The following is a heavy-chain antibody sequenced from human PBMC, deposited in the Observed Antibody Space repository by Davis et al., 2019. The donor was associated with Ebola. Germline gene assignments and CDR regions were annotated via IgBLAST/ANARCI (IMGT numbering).Heavy chain of an antibody. CDR2: FVPIFGIP. CDR1: GGTFSSSP. D-gene: IGHD1-1*01. Sequence: SVKVSCKASGGTFSSSPISWVRQAPGQGLEWMGGFVPIFGIPDYAQKFQGRVTITADESTSTAFMEVSSLRSEDTAIYYCARVLGYKNYYYYGMDVWGQGTTVTVSS. CDR3: ARVLGYKNYYYYGMDV. V-gene: IGHV1-69*13. J-gene: IGHJ6*02.